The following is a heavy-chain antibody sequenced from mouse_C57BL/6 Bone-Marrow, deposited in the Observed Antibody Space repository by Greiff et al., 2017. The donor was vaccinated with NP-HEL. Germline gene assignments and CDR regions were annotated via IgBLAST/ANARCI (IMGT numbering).Heavy chain of an antibody. CDR3: ARSAYYYSNYGYAMDY. Sequence: QVQLQQSGAELAKPGASVKLSCKASGYTFTSYWMHWVQQRPGPGLEWIGYINPSSGYTKYNQKFKDKATLTADKSSSTAYMQLSSLTYEDSAVYYCARSAYYYSNYGYAMDYWGQGTSVTVSS. D-gene: IGHD2-5*01. J-gene: IGHJ4*01. CDR1: GYTFTSYW. CDR2: INPSSGYT. V-gene: IGHV1-7*01.